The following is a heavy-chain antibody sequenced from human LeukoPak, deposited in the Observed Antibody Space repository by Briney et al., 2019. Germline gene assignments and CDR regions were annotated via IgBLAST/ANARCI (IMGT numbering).Heavy chain of an antibody. V-gene: IGHV3-23*01. CDR3: AKGGWTGWFDP. J-gene: IGHJ5*01. CDR1: GFTFSSYA. Sequence: GGSLRLSCAGSGFTFSSYAMTWVRQAPGKWLEWVSIISSGGGGSYYADSVKGRFTISRDNSKNTLYLQTNSLRAEDTAIYYCAKGGWTGWFDPWGPGTLVTVSS. D-gene: IGHD6-19*01. CDR2: ISSGGGGS.